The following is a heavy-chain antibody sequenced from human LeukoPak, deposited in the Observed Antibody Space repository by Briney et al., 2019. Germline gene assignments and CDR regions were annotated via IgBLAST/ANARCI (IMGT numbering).Heavy chain of an antibody. J-gene: IGHJ6*02. Sequence: SETLSLTCTVSGGSISNSTYYWGWIRQLPGKGLEWIGSIYCGYTYHNPSLESRVTMSVDTSKNQFSLKLTSVTAADTAVYYCATSGPGYYYGMDVWGQGTTVTVSS. CDR1: GGSISNSTYY. V-gene: IGHV4-39*01. CDR2: IYCGYT. D-gene: IGHD2-15*01. CDR3: ATSGPGYYYGMDV.